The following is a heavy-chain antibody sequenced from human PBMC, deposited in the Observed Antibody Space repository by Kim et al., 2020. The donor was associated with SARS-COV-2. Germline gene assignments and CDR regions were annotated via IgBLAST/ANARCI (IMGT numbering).Heavy chain of an antibody. CDR2: T. V-gene: IGHV5-51*01. CDR3: AREPQGEVRV. J-gene: IGHJ4*02. Sequence: TRYSPSFQGQVTISADKSISTAYRQWSSLKASDTAMYYCAREPQGEVRVWGQGTLVTVSS. D-gene: IGHD3-16*01.